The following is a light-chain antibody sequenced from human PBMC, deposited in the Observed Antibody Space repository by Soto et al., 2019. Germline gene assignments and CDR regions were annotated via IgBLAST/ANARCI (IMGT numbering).Light chain of an antibody. V-gene: IGKV3-20*01. CDR2: GAS. CDR3: LQYGSSPPNT. Sequence: EIVLTQSPGTLSLSPGERATLSCRASQSVSSSYLAWYQQKPGQAPRLLIYGASSRATGIPDRFSGSGSGTDFTFTISRLEPEDFAVYYCLQYGSSPPNTFGQGTKLEIK. CDR1: QSVSSSY. J-gene: IGKJ2*01.